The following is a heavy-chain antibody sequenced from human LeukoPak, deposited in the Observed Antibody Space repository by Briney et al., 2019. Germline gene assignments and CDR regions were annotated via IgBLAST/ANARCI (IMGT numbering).Heavy chain of an antibody. J-gene: IGHJ3*01. CDR1: GGRFKSYG. D-gene: IGHD1-26*01. CDR2: IIPVFDRP. V-gene: IGHV1-69*13. Sequence: SVKVSCSTTGGRFKSYGFSWVRQAPGQGLEWMGGIIPVFDRPTYAQKFEGRVTITADESTNTTYMEISSLTSDDTAVYYCARDAQWELRAFDVWGQGTVVIVSS. CDR3: ARDAQWELRAFDV.